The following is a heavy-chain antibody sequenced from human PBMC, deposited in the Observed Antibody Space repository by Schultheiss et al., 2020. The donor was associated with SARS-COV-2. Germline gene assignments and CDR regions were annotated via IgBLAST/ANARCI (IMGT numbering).Heavy chain of an antibody. D-gene: IGHD5-18*01. J-gene: IGHJ4*02. V-gene: IGHV3-48*03. CDR1: GFTFSSYE. Sequence: GGSLRLSCAASGFTFSSYEMNWVRQAPGKGLEWVSYISSSGSTIYYADSVKGRFTISRDNAKNSLYLQMNSLRAEDTAVYYCARAYGYSYGAERVPVYWGQGTLVTVSS. CDR3: ARAYGYSYGAERVPVY. CDR2: ISSSGSTI.